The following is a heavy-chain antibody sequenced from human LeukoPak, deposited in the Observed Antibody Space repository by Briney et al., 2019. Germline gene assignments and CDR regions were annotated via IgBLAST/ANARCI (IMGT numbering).Heavy chain of an antibody. V-gene: IGHV3-7*01. D-gene: IGHD2-2*01. J-gene: IGHJ6*04. Sequence: GGSLRLSRAASGFTFSSYWMLWVRQAPGKGLEWVASIKQDGSEKYYVDSMKGRFTISRDNAKNSLYLQMNSLRAEDTAVYYCARMPRGPDVWGKGTTVTVSS. CDR2: IKQDGSEK. CDR3: ARMPRGPDV. CDR1: GFTFSSYW.